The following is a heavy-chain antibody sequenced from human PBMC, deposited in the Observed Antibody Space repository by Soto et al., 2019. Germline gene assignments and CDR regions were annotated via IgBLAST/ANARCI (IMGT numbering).Heavy chain of an antibody. CDR2: IIPIFGTA. Sequence: SVKVSCKASGGTFSSYAISWVRQAPGQGLEWMGGIIPIFGTANYAQKFQGRVTITADESTSTAYIELSSLSSEDTAVYYCARDVVVVTAIPRDYGMDVWGQGTTVTVSS. CDR1: GGTFSSYA. J-gene: IGHJ6*02. D-gene: IGHD2-21*02. CDR3: ARDVVVVTAIPRDYGMDV. V-gene: IGHV1-69*13.